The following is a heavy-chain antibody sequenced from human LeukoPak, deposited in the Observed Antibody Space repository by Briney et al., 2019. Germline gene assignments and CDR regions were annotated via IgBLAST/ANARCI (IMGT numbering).Heavy chain of an antibody. Sequence: ASVKVSCKASGYTFTTSDINWVRQAPGQGLQWMGWMNPNSGNAVYAQKFQGRVTMTRSTSINTAYMELSSLRSEDTAVYYCARVRKYYYDSSGYHDYWGQGALVTVSS. V-gene: IGHV1-8*01. CDR3: ARVRKYYYDSSGYHDY. J-gene: IGHJ4*02. CDR2: MNPNSGNA. D-gene: IGHD3-22*01. CDR1: GYTFTTSD.